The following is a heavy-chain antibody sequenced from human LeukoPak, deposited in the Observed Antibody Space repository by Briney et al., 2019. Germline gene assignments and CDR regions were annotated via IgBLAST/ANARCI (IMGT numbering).Heavy chain of an antibody. J-gene: IGHJ4*02. D-gene: IGHD2-15*01. Sequence: SRTLSLTCTVSGGSISSSDYYWSCIRQHPGMGLEWIGYIHYSGSTYYNPSLKSRVTISVDTSKKQYSLNLSSVTAADTAVYYCARVGVAAKSSRYFDYWGQGTLVTVSS. CDR1: GGSISSSDYY. V-gene: IGHV4-31*03. CDR2: IHYSGST. CDR3: ARVGVAAKSSRYFDY.